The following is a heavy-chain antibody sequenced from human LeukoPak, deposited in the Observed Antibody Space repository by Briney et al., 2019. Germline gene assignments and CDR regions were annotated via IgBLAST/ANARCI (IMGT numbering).Heavy chain of an antibody. CDR1: GGSISSGDYY. J-gene: IGHJ4*02. CDR2: IYYSGST. V-gene: IGHV4-30-4*08. D-gene: IGHD6-6*01. Sequence: NPSQTLSLTCTVSGGSISSGDYYWSWIRQPPGKGLERIGYIYYSGSTYYNPSLKSRVTISVDTSKNQFSLKLSSVTAADTAVYYCASEDSSSSYFDYWGQGTLVTVSS. CDR3: ASEDSSSSYFDY.